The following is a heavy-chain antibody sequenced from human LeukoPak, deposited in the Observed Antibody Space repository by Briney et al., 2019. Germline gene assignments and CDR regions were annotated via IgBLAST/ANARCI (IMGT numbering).Heavy chain of an antibody. V-gene: IGHV3-30*03. CDR3: ATGGVVVNDGMDV. D-gene: IGHD2-21*01. Sequence: PGGSLRLSCAASGFTFSSYGMHWVRQAPGKGLEWVAVISYDGSNKYYADSVKGRFTISRDNSKNTLYLQMNSLRAEDTAVYYCATGGVVVNDGMDVWGQGTTVTVSS. J-gene: IGHJ6*02. CDR1: GFTFSSYG. CDR2: ISYDGSNK.